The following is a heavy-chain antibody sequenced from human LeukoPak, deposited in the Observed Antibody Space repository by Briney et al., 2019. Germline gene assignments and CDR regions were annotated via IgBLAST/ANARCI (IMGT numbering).Heavy chain of an antibody. Sequence: SETLSLTCTVSGDSISSYYWSWIRQPPGKGLEWIGEINHSGSTNYNPSLKSRVTISVDTSKNQFSLKLSSVTAADTAVYYCASLTSSGWGYYYFDYWGQGTLVTVSS. J-gene: IGHJ4*02. V-gene: IGHV4-34*01. CDR3: ASLTSSGWGYYYFDY. CDR2: INHSGST. CDR1: GDSISSYY. D-gene: IGHD6-19*01.